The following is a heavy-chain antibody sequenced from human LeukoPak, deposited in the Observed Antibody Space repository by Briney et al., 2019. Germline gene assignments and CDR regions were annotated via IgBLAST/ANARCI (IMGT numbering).Heavy chain of an antibody. V-gene: IGHV3-21*06. CDR1: GFTFSDYS. D-gene: IGHD6-13*01. J-gene: IGHJ4*02. CDR3: ARGPFSSSWSEFDY. CDR2: ISGGSRYI. Sequence: GGSLRLSCAASGFTFSDYSLNWVRQAPGKGLEWVSCISGGSRYIYYADSVKGRSTISRDNAQNSLYLHMNSLRAEDTAVYYCARGPFSSSWSEFDYWGQGTLVTVSS.